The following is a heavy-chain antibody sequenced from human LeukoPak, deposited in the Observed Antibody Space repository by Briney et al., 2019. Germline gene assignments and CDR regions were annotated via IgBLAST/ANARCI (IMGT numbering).Heavy chain of an antibody. D-gene: IGHD5-12*01. CDR1: DYGLTASY. Sequence: GEPLKISGRAFDYGLTASYIAWVRQMPGKDLGWLGPFYPGDSDTTYSPSLQGQVTISADKSATTAYLQWSSLKASDSAIYYCARHGEKGAYGGFVGGYWGQGTLVTVS. J-gene: IGHJ4*02. CDR3: ARHGEKGAYGGFVGGY. CDR2: FYPGDSDT. V-gene: IGHV5-51*01.